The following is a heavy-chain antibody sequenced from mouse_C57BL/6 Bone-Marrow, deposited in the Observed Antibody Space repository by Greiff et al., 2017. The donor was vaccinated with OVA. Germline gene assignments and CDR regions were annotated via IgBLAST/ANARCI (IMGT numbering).Heavy chain of an antibody. J-gene: IGHJ2*01. V-gene: IGHV1-78*01. CDR3: ARVIYYGYFDY. Sequence: VQVVESDAELVKPGASVKISCKVSGYTFTDHTIHWMKQRPEQGLEWIGYIYPRDGSTKYNETFKGKATLTADKSSSTAYMQLNSLTSEDSAVYFCARVIYYGYFDYWGKGTTLTVSS. CDR1: GYTFTDHT. D-gene: IGHD2-1*01. CDR2: IYPRDGST.